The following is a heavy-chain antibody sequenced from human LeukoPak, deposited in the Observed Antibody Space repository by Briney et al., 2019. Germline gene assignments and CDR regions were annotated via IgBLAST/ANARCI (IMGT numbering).Heavy chain of an antibody. Sequence: AGGSLRLSCAASGFTFSSYAMSWVRQAPGKGLEWVSAISGSGGSTYYADSVKGRFTISRDNAKNSLYLQMNSLRAEDTAVYYCARMTVRHYYDSSGYYPDWGQGTLVTVSS. CDR2: ISGSGGST. CDR3: ARMTVRHYYDSSGYYPD. J-gene: IGHJ4*02. CDR1: GFTFSSYA. V-gene: IGHV3-23*01. D-gene: IGHD3-22*01.